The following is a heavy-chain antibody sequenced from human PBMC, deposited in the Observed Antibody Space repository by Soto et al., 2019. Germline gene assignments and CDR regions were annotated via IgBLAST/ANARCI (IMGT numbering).Heavy chain of an antibody. J-gene: IGHJ6*02. CDR3: ARDGRYYYFWIGYSAPIYYYGMDV. V-gene: IGHV3-33*01. Sequence: QVQLVESGGGVVQPGRSLRLSCAASGFTFSSYGMHWVRQAPGKGLEWVAVIWYDGSNKYYADSVKGRFTISRDNSKNTLYLQMNSLRAEDTAVYYCARDGRYYYFWIGYSAPIYYYGMDVWGQGTTVTVSS. CDR2: IWYDGSNK. D-gene: IGHD3-3*01. CDR1: GFTFSSYG.